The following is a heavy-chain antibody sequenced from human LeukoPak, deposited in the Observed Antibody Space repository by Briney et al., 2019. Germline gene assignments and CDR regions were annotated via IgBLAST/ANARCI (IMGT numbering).Heavy chain of an antibody. Sequence: GGSLRLSCAASGFTFSSYAMSWVRQAPGKGLEGVSAIGGSGGSTYYADSVKGRFTISRDNSKNTPYLQMNSLTAQDTCLYYCASAAGYSRSWYVPYWGEGTLVTVSS. J-gene: IGHJ4*02. CDR1: GFTFSSYA. CDR3: ASAAGYSRSWYVPY. CDR2: IGGSGGST. D-gene: IGHD6-13*01. V-gene: IGHV3-23*01.